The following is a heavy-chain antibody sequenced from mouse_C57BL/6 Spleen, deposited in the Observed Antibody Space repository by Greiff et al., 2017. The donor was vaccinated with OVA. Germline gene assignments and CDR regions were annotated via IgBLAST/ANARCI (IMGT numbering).Heavy chain of an antibody. V-gene: IGHV1-82*01. J-gene: IGHJ4*01. CDR3: ARSFNGSSYGYYAMDY. Sequence: QVQLQQSGPELVKPGASVKISCKASGYAFSSSWMNWVKQRPGKGLEWIGRIYPGDGDTNYNGKFKGKATLTADKSSSTAYMQLSSLTSEDSAVYFCARSFNGSSYGYYAMDYWGQGTSVTVSS. D-gene: IGHD1-1*01. CDR2: IYPGDGDT. CDR1: GYAFSSSW.